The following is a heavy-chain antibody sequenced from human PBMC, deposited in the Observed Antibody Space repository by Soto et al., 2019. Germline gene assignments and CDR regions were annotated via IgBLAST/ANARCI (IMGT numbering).Heavy chain of an antibody. Sequence: SETLSLTCTVSGGSISSYYWSWIRQPAGKGLEWIGRIYTSGSTNYNPSLKSRVTMSVDTSKNQFSLKLSSVTAADTAVYYCARDHLPTADSSGWYNWFDPWGQGTLVTVSS. CDR1: GGSISSYY. CDR3: ARDHLPTADSSGWYNWFDP. V-gene: IGHV4-4*07. J-gene: IGHJ5*02. D-gene: IGHD6-19*01. CDR2: IYTSGST.